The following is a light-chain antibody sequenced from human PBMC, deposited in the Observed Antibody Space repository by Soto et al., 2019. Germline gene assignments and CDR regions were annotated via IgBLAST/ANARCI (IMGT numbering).Light chain of an antibody. CDR2: GAS. J-gene: IGKJ4*01. CDR3: QQYGSSPLT. CDR1: QSVSSSY. V-gene: IGKV3-20*01. Sequence: EIELTQSPGTLSLSPGERATLSCRASQSVSSSYLAWYQQQPGQAPRLLIYGASSSATGIPDRFSGSGSGTEFTLTISRLEPEDFAVYYCQQYGSSPLTFGGGTKVEIK.